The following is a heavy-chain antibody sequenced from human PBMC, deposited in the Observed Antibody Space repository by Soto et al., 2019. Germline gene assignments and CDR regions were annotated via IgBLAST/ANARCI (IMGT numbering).Heavy chain of an antibody. Sequence: ASVKVSCKASGYTFTSYGMSWVRQAPLQVLEWMVCISAYNGNTNYAQKLQGRVTMTTETSTSTAYMELRSLRSDDTAVYYCARDYLVNCTNGVCYSEYWGQGTMVTLSS. J-gene: IGHJ4*02. D-gene: IGHD2-8*01. CDR2: ISAYNGNT. CDR3: ARDYLVNCTNGVCYSEY. CDR1: GYTFTSYG. V-gene: IGHV1-18*01.